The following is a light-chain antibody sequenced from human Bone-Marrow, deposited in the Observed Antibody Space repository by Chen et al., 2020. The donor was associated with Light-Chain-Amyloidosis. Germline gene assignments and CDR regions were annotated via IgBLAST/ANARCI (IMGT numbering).Light chain of an antibody. J-gene: IGKJ4*01. CDR3: QHYSHY. CDR1: QNINEW. Sequence: DMQMTQSPSTVSASVGDRVTITCRASQNINEWLAWYQQKPGKAPKLLIRDASNLQSGVPSRFSGSRSVTEFTLTISSLQPDDFATYYCQHYSHYFGGGTRVEIK. CDR2: DAS. V-gene: IGKV1-5*01.